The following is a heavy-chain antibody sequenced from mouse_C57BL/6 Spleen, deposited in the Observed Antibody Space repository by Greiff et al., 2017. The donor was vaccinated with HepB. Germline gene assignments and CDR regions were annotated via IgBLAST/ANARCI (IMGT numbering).Heavy chain of an antibody. D-gene: IGHD2-5*01. CDR3: AGYSNYDAMDY. J-gene: IGHJ4*01. CDR2: INPNNGGT. Sequence: EVKLQESGPELVKPGASVKMSCKASGYTFTDYNMHWVKQSHGKSLEWIGYINPNNGGTSYNQKFKGKATLTVNKSSSTAYMELRSLTSEDSAVYYCAGYSNYDAMDYWGQGTSVTVSS. CDR1: GYTFTDYN. V-gene: IGHV1-22*01.